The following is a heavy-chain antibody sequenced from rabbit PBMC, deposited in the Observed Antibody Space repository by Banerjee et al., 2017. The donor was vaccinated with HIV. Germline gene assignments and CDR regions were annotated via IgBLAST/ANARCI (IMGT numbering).Heavy chain of an antibody. V-gene: IGHV1S47*01. CDR1: GFDFSSYG. D-gene: IGHD4-1*01. CDR2: IDPIFGNT. J-gene: IGHJ3*01. Sequence: QEQLVESGGGLVQPGGSLKLSCKASGFDFSSYGVSWVRQAPGKGLEWIGYIDPIFGNTYYASWVNGRFTISSHNAQNTLYLQLNSLTAADTATYFCVRGGYYSSGWGDYSLDLRGQGTLVTVS. CDR3: VRGGYYSSGWGDYSLDL.